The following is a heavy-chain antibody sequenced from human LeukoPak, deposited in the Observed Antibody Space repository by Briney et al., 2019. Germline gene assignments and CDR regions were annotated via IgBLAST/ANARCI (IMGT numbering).Heavy chain of an antibody. CDR3: ARGDYGDYRIQDYYYGMDV. J-gene: IGHJ6*02. V-gene: IGHV3-30-3*01. CDR2: ISYDGSNK. D-gene: IGHD4-17*01. Sequence: GGSLRLSCAASGFTFSSYAMHWVRQAPGKGLEWVAVISYDGSNKYYADSVKGRFTISRDNSKNTLYLQMNSLRAEDTAVYYCARGDYGDYRIQDYYYGMDVWGQGTTVTVSS. CDR1: GFTFSSYA.